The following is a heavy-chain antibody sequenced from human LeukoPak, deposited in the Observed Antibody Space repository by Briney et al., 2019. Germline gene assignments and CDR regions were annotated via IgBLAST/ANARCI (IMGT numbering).Heavy chain of an antibody. J-gene: IGHJ4*02. V-gene: IGHV1-69*04. D-gene: IGHD5-12*01. Sequence: ASVKVSCKASGGTFSSYAISWVRQAPGQGLEWMGRIIPILGIANYAQKFQGRVTITADKSTSTAYMELSSQRSEDTAVYYCARDREMATIPGGDYWGQGTLVTVSS. CDR3: ARDREMATIPGGDY. CDR2: IIPILGIA. CDR1: GGTFSSYA.